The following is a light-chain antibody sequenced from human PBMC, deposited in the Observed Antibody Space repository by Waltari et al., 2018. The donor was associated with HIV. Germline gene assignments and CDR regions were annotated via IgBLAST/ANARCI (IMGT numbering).Light chain of an antibody. J-gene: IGLJ1*01. V-gene: IGLV3-21*04. CDR1: NIGSKS. Sequence: SYVLTQPPSVSVAPGKTARIPCGGNNIGSKSVHWYQKKPGKAPVLAIYYDTDRPSGIPGRVSGGKSGNTATRTISRGEAGDEVDYYCQVWDSSSDTYVFGTGTKVTVL. CDR3: QVWDSSSDTYV. CDR2: YDT.